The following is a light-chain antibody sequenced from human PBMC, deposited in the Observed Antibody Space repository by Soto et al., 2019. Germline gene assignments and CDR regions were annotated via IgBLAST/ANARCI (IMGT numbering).Light chain of an antibody. CDR1: QSVSTN. J-gene: IGKJ1*01. CDR2: ATS. V-gene: IGKV3D-15*01. Sequence: EIVMTQSPATLSASPGERATLSCRASQSVSTNLAWYQQRPGQAPRLLIYATSSRATGVPDRFSGSGSGTDFTLTISSLQSEDFAVYYCQQYNNWPPWTFGQGTKVDIK. CDR3: QQYNNWPPWT.